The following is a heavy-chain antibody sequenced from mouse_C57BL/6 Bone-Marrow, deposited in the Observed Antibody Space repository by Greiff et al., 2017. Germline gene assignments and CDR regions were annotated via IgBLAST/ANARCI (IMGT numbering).Heavy chain of an antibody. D-gene: IGHD1-1*01. CDR2: ISSGSSTI. Sequence: EVMLVESGGGLVKPGGSLKLSCAASGFTFSDYGMHWVRQAPEKGLEWVAYISSGSSTIYYADTVKGRFTISRDNAKNTLFLQMTRLRSEDTAMYYCARTYYYGSSYAMDYWGQGTSVTVSS. J-gene: IGHJ4*01. CDR1: GFTFSDYG. V-gene: IGHV5-17*01. CDR3: ARTYYYGSSYAMDY.